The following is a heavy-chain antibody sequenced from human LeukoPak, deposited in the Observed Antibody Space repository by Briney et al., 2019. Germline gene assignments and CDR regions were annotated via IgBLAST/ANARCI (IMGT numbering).Heavy chain of an antibody. CDR1: GFIFSSYS. CDR2: ISSGSGTT. J-gene: IGHJ4*02. V-gene: IGHV3-48*01. CDR3: AKDRGNDYGVFDY. Sequence: GGSLRLSCAASGFIFSSYSMNWVRQTPGKGLEWISYISSGSGTTYYGDSVQGRFITSRDNAKNSLHLQMNSLRAEDTGVYYCAKDRGNDYGVFDYWGQGILVTVSP. D-gene: IGHD4-17*01.